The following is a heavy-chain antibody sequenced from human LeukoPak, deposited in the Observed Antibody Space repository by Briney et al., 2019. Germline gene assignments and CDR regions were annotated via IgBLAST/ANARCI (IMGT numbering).Heavy chain of an antibody. CDR2: IYSGGST. V-gene: IGHV3-53*01. CDR3: AKRDSSGWYYYYYYMDV. CDR1: GFTVSGNY. Sequence: GGSLRLSCAASGFTVSGNYMSWVRQAPGKGLEWVSVIYSGGSTYYADSVKGRFTISRDNSKNTLYLQMNSLRAEDTAVYYCAKRDSSGWYYYYYYMDVWGKGTTVTVSS. J-gene: IGHJ6*03. D-gene: IGHD6-19*01.